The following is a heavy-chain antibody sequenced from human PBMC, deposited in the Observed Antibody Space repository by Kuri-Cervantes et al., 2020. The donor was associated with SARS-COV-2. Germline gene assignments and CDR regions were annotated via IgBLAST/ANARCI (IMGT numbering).Heavy chain of an antibody. J-gene: IGHJ6*02. CDR3: ARDPYSSSWYRYYYGMDV. D-gene: IGHD6-13*01. CDR2: ISSSSSYI. V-gene: IGHV3-21*01. CDR1: GFTFSSYS. Sequence: GESLKISCAASGFTFSSYSMNWVRQAPGKGLEWVSSISSSSSYIYYADSVKGRFTISRDNAKNSLYLQMNSLRAEGTAVYYCARDPYSSSWYRYYYGMDVWGQGTTVTVSS.